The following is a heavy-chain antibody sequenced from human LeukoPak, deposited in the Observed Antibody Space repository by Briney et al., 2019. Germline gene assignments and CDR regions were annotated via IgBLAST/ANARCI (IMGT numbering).Heavy chain of an antibody. V-gene: IGHV4-61*01. J-gene: IGHJ4*02. CDR3: ARLGSSRANYFDY. D-gene: IGHD6-6*01. CDR2: IYDSGST. CDR1: GGSFSSGSYY. Sequence: PPETLSLTCTVSGGSFSSGSYYWSWIRQPPGKGLEWIGYIYDSGSTNYNPSLKSRVTISVDTSKNQFSLKLSSVTAADTAVYYCARLGSSRANYFDYWGQGTLVTVSS.